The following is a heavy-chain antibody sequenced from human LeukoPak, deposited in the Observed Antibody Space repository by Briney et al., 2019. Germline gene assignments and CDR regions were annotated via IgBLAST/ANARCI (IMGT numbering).Heavy chain of an antibody. J-gene: IGHJ3*02. CDR3: AKSNGYGLVDI. CDR1: GFSFSSYY. D-gene: IGHD3-10*01. Sequence: SESLSLTCAVYGFSFSSYYLSWIRQPPGKGLEWIGNIFYSGSTYYRPSLKSRVTISIDTSRNQFSLKLTSVTAADTAVYYCAKSNGYGLVDIWGQGTMVTVSS. V-gene: IGHV4-34*12. CDR2: IFYSGST.